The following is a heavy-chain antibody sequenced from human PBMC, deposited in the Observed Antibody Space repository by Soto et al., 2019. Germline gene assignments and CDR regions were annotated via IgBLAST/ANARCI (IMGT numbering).Heavy chain of an antibody. Sequence: PSETLSLTCRFSGFSVNRSSYYWGWVRQPPGKGLEWVGNMYHTGSTYYNPSLKSRITISIDTSKNQFSLRLNSVTAADTAVYYCARLNRFFDWSLDYWGQGTLVTVPQ. CDR1: GFSVNRSSYY. D-gene: IGHD3-9*01. CDR3: ARLNRFFDWSLDY. V-gene: IGHV4-39*01. CDR2: MYHTGST. J-gene: IGHJ4*02.